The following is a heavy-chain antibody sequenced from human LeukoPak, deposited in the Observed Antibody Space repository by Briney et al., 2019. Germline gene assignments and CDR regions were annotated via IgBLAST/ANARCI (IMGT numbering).Heavy chain of an antibody. D-gene: IGHD6-6*01. Sequence: GGSLRLSCAASGFTFSSYAMSWVRQAPGKGLEWVSAISGSGGSTYYADSVKGRFTISRDNSKNTLYLQMNSLRADDTAVYYCAKGPYSSSSRYYFDYWGQGTLVTVSS. J-gene: IGHJ4*02. CDR1: GFTFSSYA. CDR3: AKGPYSSSSRYYFDY. V-gene: IGHV3-23*01. CDR2: ISGSGGST.